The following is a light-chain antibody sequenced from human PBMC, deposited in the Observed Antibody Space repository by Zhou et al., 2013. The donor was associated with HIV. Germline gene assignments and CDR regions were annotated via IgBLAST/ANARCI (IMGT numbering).Light chain of an antibody. Sequence: EIVLTQSPATLSLSPGERATLSCRASQSVSSYLAWFQQKPGQAPRLLIYGASSRATGIPDRFSGSGSGTDFTLTISCLQSADFATYYCQQYNSYPYTFGQGTKLEIK. V-gene: IGKV3D-15*01. CDR2: GAS. J-gene: IGKJ2*01. CDR3: QQYNSYPYT. CDR1: QSVSSY.